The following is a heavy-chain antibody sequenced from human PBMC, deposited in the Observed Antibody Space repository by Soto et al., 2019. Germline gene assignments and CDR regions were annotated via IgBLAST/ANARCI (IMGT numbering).Heavy chain of an antibody. Sequence: EVQLLESGGGLVQPGGSLRLSCAASGFTFSSYAMSWVRQAPGKGLEWVSAISGSGGSTYYADSVKGRFTISRDNPKNTLYLQMNSPRAEDTAVYYCAKDFDILTGYYTAGFDYWGQGTLVTVSS. J-gene: IGHJ4*02. D-gene: IGHD3-9*01. CDR2: ISGSGGST. CDR3: AKDFDILTGYYTAGFDY. CDR1: GFTFSSYA. V-gene: IGHV3-23*01.